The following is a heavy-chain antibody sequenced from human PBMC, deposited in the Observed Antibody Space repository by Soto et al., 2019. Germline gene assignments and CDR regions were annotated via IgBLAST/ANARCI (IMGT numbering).Heavy chain of an antibody. Sequence: QVQLLESGGGVVQPGNSVRISCAASGFTFSSYAMHWVRQAPGKGLEWVSIISSDGNNKYYGDSVKGRFTISRDNSKHTLYLQMNSLRVEDTAVYYCARDRIGTSDYWGQETLVAVSS. CDR1: GFTFSSYA. CDR3: ARDRIGTSDY. CDR2: ISSDGNNK. D-gene: IGHD1-1*01. V-gene: IGHV3-30-3*01. J-gene: IGHJ4*02.